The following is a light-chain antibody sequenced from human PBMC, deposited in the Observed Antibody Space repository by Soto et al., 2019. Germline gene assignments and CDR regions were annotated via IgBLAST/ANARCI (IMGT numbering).Light chain of an antibody. CDR3: QQFKNYPIT. Sequence: IQLTQSPSFLSASVGDRVTITCRASQDISDYLVWYQQKPGAAPKLLIYAASALHSGVPSRFSGSGSGTDFTLTISSLHPEDFAVYFCQQFKNYPITFGQGTRLEIK. CDR1: QDISDY. CDR2: AAS. J-gene: IGKJ5*01. V-gene: IGKV1-9*01.